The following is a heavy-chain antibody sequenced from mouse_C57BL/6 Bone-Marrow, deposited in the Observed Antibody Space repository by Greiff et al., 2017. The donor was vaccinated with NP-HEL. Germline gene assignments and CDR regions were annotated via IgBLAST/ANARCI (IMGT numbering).Heavy chain of an antibody. J-gene: IGHJ2*01. Sequence: QVQLQQSGAELAKPGASVKLSCKASGYTFTSYWMHWVKQRPGQGLEWIGYINPSSGYSNYNEKFKSKATLTVDKSSSTAYMQLSSLTSEDSAVYYCARSMITTLFDYWGQGTTLTVSS. CDR1: GYTFTSYW. D-gene: IGHD2-4*01. V-gene: IGHV1-7*01. CDR2: INPSSGYS. CDR3: ARSMITTLFDY.